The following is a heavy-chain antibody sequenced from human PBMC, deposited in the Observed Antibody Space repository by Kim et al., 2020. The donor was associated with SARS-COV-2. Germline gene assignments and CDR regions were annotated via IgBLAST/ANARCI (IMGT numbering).Heavy chain of an antibody. CDR3: ASLRYWWLLPRFLAYFDY. D-gene: IGHD3-22*01. J-gene: IGHJ4*02. V-gene: IGHV4-39*01. Sequence: SETLSLTCTVSGGSISSSSYYWGWIRQPPGKGLEWIGSIYYSGSTYYNPSLKSRVTISVDTSKNQFSLKLSSVTAADTAVYYCASLRYWWLLPRFLAYFDYCGQGTLVTVSS. CDR2: IYYSGST. CDR1: GGSISSSSYY.